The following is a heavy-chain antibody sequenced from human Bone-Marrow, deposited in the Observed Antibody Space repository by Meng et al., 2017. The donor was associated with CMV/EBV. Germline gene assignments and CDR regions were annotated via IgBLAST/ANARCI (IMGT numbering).Heavy chain of an antibody. CDR1: GFTFSSHD. D-gene: IGHD3-10*01. J-gene: IGHJ4*02. CDR3: AKDRALWFGEPGAFDY. CDR2: IWNNGSNK. Sequence: SGFTFSSHDMHGDRQAPVKGLGWVAVIWNNGSNKYYADSVKGRFTISRDNSKNTLYLQMNSLRAEDTAVYYCAKDRALWFGEPGAFDYWGQGTLVTVSS. V-gene: IGHV3-33*06.